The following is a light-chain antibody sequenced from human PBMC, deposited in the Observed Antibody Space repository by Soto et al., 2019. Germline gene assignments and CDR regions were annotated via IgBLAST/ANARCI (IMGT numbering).Light chain of an antibody. CDR2: DAS. Sequence: EIVLTQSPSTLSLSPGERATLSCRASQSVSSYLAWYQQKPGQAPRLLIYDASNWATGIPARFSGSGSGTDFTLTISRLEPEDFAVYYCQQRSNWPPRLTFGGGTKVEIK. V-gene: IGKV3-11*01. J-gene: IGKJ4*01. CDR1: QSVSSY. CDR3: QQRSNWPPRLT.